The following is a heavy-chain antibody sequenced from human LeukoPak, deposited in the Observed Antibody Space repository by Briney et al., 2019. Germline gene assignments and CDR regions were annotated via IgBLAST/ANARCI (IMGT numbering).Heavy chain of an antibody. CDR1: GGSISSSSYY. Sequence: SETLSLTCTVSGGSISSSSYYWGWLRQPPGTGLEWIGSIYYSGSTYYNPSLKSRVTISVDTSKNQFSLKLSSVTAADTAVYYCARHIRPYYYDSSGYYWWFDRWGQGTLVTVSS. CDR2: IYYSGST. D-gene: IGHD3-22*01. V-gene: IGHV4-39*01. CDR3: ARHIRPYYYDSSGYYWWFDR. J-gene: IGHJ5*02.